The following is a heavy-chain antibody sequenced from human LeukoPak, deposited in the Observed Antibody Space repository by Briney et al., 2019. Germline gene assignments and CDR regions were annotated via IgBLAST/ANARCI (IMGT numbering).Heavy chain of an antibody. D-gene: IGHD1-26*01. Sequence: PGGSLRLSCAASGFTFTDYAVTWVRQAPGKGLEWVSAISGSGGCTYYADSVKGRFTISRDNSKNTLYLQMNSLRAEDTAVYYCAKPKSVGATDAFDIWGQGTLVTVSS. CDR2: ISGSGGCT. CDR3: AKPKSVGATDAFDI. J-gene: IGHJ4*02. V-gene: IGHV3-23*01. CDR1: GFTFTDYA.